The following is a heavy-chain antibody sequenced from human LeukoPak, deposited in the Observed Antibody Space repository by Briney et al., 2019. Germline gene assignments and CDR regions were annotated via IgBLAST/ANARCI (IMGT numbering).Heavy chain of an antibody. CDR3: ARPIVVVPLRAFDI. CDR1: GGSFSGYY. V-gene: IGHV4-34*01. J-gene: IGHJ3*02. CDR2: INHSGST. Sequence: PSETLSLTCGVYGGSFSGYYWSWIRQPPGKGLEWIGEINHSGSTNYNPSLKSRVTISVDTSKNQFSLKLSSVTAADTAVYYCARPIVVVPLRAFDIWGQGTMVTVSS. D-gene: IGHD2-21*01.